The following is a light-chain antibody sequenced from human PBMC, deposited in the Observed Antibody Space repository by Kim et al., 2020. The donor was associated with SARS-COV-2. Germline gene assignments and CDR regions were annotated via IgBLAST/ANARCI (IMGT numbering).Light chain of an antibody. CDR2: AAS. J-gene: IGKJ1*01. Sequence: VSPGERATLSCRASQSVGGNLAWYQQQPGQAPRLLIYAASTRATGIPDRFSGSGSGTEFTLTISSLQSEDFAVYFCQQFDNWPRTFGQGTKVDIK. CDR3: QQFDNWPRT. V-gene: IGKV3-15*01. CDR1: QSVGGN.